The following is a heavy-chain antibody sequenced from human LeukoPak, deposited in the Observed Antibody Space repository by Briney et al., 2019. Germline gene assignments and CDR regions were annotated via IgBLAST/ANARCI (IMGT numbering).Heavy chain of an antibody. D-gene: IGHD1-7*01. CDR2: ISSGSGNT. J-gene: IGHJ4*02. Sequence: GGSLRLSCAVSGFTFNSYAMNWVRQPPGKGLEWVSSISSGSGNTNYADSVKGRFTISRDNSKNTLYLQMNSLRAEDTAVYYCVTGTSRLYFDSWGQGTLVTVSS. CDR1: GFTFNSYA. CDR3: VTGTSRLYFDS. V-gene: IGHV3-23*01.